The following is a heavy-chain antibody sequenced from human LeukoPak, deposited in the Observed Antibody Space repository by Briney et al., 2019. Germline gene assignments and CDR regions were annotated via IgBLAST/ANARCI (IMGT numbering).Heavy chain of an antibody. Sequence: ASVKVSCKASGYTFTSYDINWVRQATGQGLEWMGWMNPNSGNTGYAQKLQGRVTMTRNTSISTAYMELRSLRSDDTAVYYCARDGSAGALIFDYWGQGTLVTVSS. CDR3: ARDGSAGALIFDY. D-gene: IGHD2-21*01. CDR1: GYTFTSYD. V-gene: IGHV1-8*01. CDR2: MNPNSGNT. J-gene: IGHJ4*02.